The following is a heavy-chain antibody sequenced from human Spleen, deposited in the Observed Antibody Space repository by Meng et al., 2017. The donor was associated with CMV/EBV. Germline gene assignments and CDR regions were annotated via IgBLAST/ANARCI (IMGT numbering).Heavy chain of an antibody. J-gene: IGHJ4*02. CDR1: GFSFGDYA. V-gene: IGHV3-21*01. CDR3: DNFDY. CDR2: ISETSSYI. Sequence: GGSLRLSCAASGFSFGDYAMHWVRQAPGKGLEWVSSISETSSYIYYADSVKGRFTISRDNANNSMYLQMNSLRADDTAVYYCDNFDYWGQGTLVTVS.